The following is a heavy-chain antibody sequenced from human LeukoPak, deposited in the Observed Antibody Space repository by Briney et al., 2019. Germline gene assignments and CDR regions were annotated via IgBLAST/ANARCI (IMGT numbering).Heavy chain of an antibody. CDR1: GFTFDDYG. CDR3: ARGKRDDYGDYFDY. D-gene: IGHD4-17*01. Sequence: PGGSLRLSCAASGFTFDDYGMSWVRQAPGKGLEWVSGINWNGGSTGYADSVKGRFTISRDNAKNSLYLQMNSLRAEDTALYYCARGKRDDYGDYFDYWGQGTLVTVSS. CDR2: INWNGGST. J-gene: IGHJ4*02. V-gene: IGHV3-20*04.